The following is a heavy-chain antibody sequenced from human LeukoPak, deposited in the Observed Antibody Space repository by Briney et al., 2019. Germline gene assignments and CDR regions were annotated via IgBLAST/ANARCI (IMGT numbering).Heavy chain of an antibody. V-gene: IGHV4-39*07. CDR3: ARSEDGYGTDAFDI. J-gene: IGHJ3*02. Sequence: PSETLSLTCTVSGGSISSSSYYWGWIRQPPGKGLEWIGSIYYSGSTYYNPSLKSRVTISVDTSKNQFSLKLSSVTAADTAVYYCARSEDGYGTDAFDIWGQGTMVTVSS. D-gene: IGHD5-24*01. CDR2: IYYSGST. CDR1: GGSISSSSYY.